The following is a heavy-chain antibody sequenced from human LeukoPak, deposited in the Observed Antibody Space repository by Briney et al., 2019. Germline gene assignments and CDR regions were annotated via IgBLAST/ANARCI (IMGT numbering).Heavy chain of an antibody. CDR2: ISSSSSTI. V-gene: IGHV3-48*01. CDR1: GFTFSSYS. CDR3: ARRTSPPDY. J-gene: IGHJ4*02. Sequence: SGGSLRLSCAASGFTFSSYSMNWVRQAPGKGLEWVSYISSSSSTIYYAASVKGRFTISRDNAKTSLYLQMNSLRAEDTAVYYCARRTSPPDYWGQGTLVTVSS. D-gene: IGHD2-2*01.